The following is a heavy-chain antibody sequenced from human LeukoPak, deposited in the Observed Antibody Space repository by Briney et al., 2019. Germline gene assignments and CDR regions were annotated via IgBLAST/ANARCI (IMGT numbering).Heavy chain of an antibody. CDR2: IYYSGST. V-gene: IGHV4-59*08. D-gene: IGHD3-10*01. CDR3: ARRLMVRGVIYWFDP. CDR1: GGPISSYY. Sequence: SETLSLTCTVSGGPISSYYWSWIRQPPGKGLEWIGYIYYSGSTNYNPSLKSRVTISVDTSKNQFSLKLSSVTAADTAVYYCARRLMVRGVIYWFDPWGQGTLVTVSS. J-gene: IGHJ5*02.